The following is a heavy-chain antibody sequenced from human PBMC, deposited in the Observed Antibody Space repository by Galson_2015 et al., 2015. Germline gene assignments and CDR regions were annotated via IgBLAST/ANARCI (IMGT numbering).Heavy chain of an antibody. CDR1: GYSIINGHW. Sequence: ETLSLTCAVPGYSIINGHWWSCVRPSPGKGLEWIGEIERKEGTTYNPSLRGLATISVDTSQNHLSLSLTSVTAADTVLYYCARNGDYALDSWGQGTLVTVSS. V-gene: IGHV4-4*02. CDR3: ARNGDYALDS. J-gene: IGHJ4*02. D-gene: IGHD4-17*01. CDR2: IERKEGT.